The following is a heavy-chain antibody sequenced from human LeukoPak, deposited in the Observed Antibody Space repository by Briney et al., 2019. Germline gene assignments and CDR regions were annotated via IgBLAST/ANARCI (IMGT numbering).Heavy chain of an antibody. D-gene: IGHD3-10*01. CDR1: GYSFTDYG. J-gene: IGHJ5*02. CDR3: ARDGFYGSGSPPDDP. CDR2: ISGYNGNT. Sequence: GASVKVSCKGSGYSFTDYGVNWVRQAPGQGLEWMGWISGYNGNTNYAQKLQGRVTMTTDTSTSTAYMELKSLRSDDTAVHYCARDGFYGSGSPPDDPWGQGTLVIVSS. V-gene: IGHV1-18*01.